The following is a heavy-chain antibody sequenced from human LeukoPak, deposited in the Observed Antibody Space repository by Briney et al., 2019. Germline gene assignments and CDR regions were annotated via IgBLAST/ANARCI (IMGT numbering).Heavy chain of an antibody. Sequence: GGSLRLSCAASGFTFSSYAMPWVRQAPGKGLEWVAVISYDGSNKYYADSVKGRFTISRDNSKNTLYLQMNSLRAEDTAVYYCARDLDDSSGSRFDYWGQGTLVTVSS. D-gene: IGHD3-22*01. CDR3: ARDLDDSSGSRFDY. CDR2: ISYDGSNK. V-gene: IGHV3-30*01. J-gene: IGHJ4*02. CDR1: GFTFSSYA.